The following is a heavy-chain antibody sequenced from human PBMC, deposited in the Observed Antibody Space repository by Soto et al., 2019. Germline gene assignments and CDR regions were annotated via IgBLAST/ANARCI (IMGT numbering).Heavy chain of an antibody. J-gene: IGHJ4*02. CDR2: IYYSGST. D-gene: IGHD3-10*01. Sequence: SETLSLTCTVSGGSISSGDYYWSWIRQPPGKGLEWIGYIYYSGSTYYNPSLKSRVTISVDTSKNQFSLKLSSVTAADTAVYYCASTIKLLWFGELALNYFDYWGQGTLVTVSS. CDR3: ASTIKLLWFGELALNYFDY. V-gene: IGHV4-30-4*01. CDR1: GGSISSGDYY.